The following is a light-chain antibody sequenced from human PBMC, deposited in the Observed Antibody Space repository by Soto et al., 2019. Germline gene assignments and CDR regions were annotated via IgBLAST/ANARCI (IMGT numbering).Light chain of an antibody. CDR2: DVT. V-gene: IGLV2-14*03. Sequence: QSALTQPASVSGSPGQSITISCTGTNSDVGGYNYVSWYQQHPGKAPKLMIYDVTNRPSGVSERFSGSKSGNTASLTISGLQAEDEADYYCSSYTGSSTLVFGGGTKLTVL. CDR3: SSYTGSSTLV. CDR1: NSDVGGYNY. J-gene: IGLJ2*01.